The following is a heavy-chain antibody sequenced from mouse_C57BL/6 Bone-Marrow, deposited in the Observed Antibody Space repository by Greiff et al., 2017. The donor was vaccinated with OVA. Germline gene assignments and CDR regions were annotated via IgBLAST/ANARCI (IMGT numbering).Heavy chain of an antibody. Sequence: VQLVESGPGLVAPSQSLSITCTVSGFSLTSYGVHWVRQPPGKCLEWLVVIWSDGSTTYNSALKSRLSISKDNSKSQVFLKMNSLQTDDTAMYSCARHGFYYGSSSLADWGQGTLVTVAA. J-gene: IGHJ3*01. V-gene: IGHV2-6-1*01. CDR1: GFSLTSYG. CDR3: ARHGFYYGSSSLAD. CDR2: IWSDGST. D-gene: IGHD1-1*01.